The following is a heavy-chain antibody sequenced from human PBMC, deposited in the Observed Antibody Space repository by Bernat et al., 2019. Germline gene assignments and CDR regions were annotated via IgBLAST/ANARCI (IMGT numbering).Heavy chain of an antibody. CDR1: GFTFSSYA. CDR2: ISYDGSNK. CDR3: ARTATILFDY. Sequence: QVQLVESGGGVVQPGRSLRLSCAASGFTFSSYAMHWVRQAPGKRLEWVAVISYDGSNKYYADSVKGRFTISRDNSKNTLYLQMNSLRAEDTAVYYCARTATILFDYWGQGTLVTVSS. V-gene: IGHV3-30-3*01. D-gene: IGHD5-12*01. J-gene: IGHJ4*02.